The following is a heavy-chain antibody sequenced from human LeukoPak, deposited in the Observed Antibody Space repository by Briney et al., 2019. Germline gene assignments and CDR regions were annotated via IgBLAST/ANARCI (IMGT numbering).Heavy chain of an antibody. D-gene: IGHD6-19*01. CDR2: IYTSGST. Sequence: PSQTLSLTCTVSGGSISSGSYYWSWIRQPAGKGLEWIGRIYTSGSTNYNPSLKSRVTISVDTSKNQFSLKLSSVTAADTAVYYCARDSSGWYWSDPWGQGTLVTVSS. CDR1: GGSISSGSYY. J-gene: IGHJ5*02. V-gene: IGHV4-61*02. CDR3: ARDSSGWYWSDP.